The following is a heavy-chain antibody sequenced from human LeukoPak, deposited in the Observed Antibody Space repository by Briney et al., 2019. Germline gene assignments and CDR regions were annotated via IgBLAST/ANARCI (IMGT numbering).Heavy chain of an antibody. CDR1: GFTFSSYS. CDR3: ARDLSDDFWSGQSYYYGMDV. CDR2: ISGSGGST. Sequence: GGSLRLSCAASGFTFSSYSMNWVRQAPGKGLEWVSAISGSGGSTYYADSVKGRFTISRDNAKNSLYLQMNSLRAEDTAVYYCARDLSDDFWSGQSYYYGMDVWGQGTTVTVSS. J-gene: IGHJ6*02. V-gene: IGHV3-21*01. D-gene: IGHD3-3*01.